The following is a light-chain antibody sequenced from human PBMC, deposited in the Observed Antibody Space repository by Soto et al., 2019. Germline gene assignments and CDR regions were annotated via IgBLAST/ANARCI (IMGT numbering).Light chain of an antibody. CDR1: QSVSASH. Sequence: IVLTQSPGTLSLSPGERATLSCRASQSVSASHLAWYQQKPRQAPRLLLYGASTRATGIPDRFSGSGSGTDFTLTITRVEPEDFAVFYCQHYGSSPLTFGGGTKVEIK. J-gene: IGKJ4*01. CDR3: QHYGSSPLT. V-gene: IGKV3-20*01. CDR2: GAS.